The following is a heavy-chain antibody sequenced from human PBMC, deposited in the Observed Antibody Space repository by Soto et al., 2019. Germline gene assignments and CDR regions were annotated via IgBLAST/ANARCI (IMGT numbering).Heavy chain of an antibody. Sequence: SETLSLTCAVYGGSFSGYYWSWIRQPPGKGLEWIGEINHSGSTNYNPSLKSRVTISVDTSKNQFSLKLSSVTAADTAVYYCAREDLGYCSSTSCYAIPPRWYYGMDVWGQGTTVTVSS. CDR3: AREDLGYCSSTSCYAIPPRWYYGMDV. CDR1: GGSFSGYY. J-gene: IGHJ6*02. D-gene: IGHD2-2*01. CDR2: INHSGST. V-gene: IGHV4-34*01.